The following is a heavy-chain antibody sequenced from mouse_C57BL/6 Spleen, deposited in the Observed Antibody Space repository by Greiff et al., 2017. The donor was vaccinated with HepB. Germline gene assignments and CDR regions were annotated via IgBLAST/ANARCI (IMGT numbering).Heavy chain of an antibody. D-gene: IGHD2-4*01. Sequence: EVMLVESGGGLVKPGGSLKLSCAASGFTFSSYAMSWVRQTPEKRLEWVATISDGGSYTYYPDNVKGRFTISRDNAKNNLYLQMSHLKSEDTAMYYCARVYYDYDYCDYWGQGTTLTVSS. CDR1: GFTFSSYA. J-gene: IGHJ2*01. V-gene: IGHV5-4*03. CDR3: ARVYYDYDYCDY. CDR2: ISDGGSYT.